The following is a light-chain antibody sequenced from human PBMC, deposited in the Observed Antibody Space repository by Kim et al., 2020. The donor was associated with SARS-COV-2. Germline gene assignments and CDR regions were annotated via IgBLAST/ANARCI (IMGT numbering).Light chain of an antibody. Sequence: QSALTQPASVSGSPGQSITISCTGTSSDVGGYNYVSWYQQHPGKAPKLMIYDVSKWPSGVSNRFSGSKSGNTASLTISGLQAEDEADYYCSSYTSSSTWVFGGETQLTVL. CDR3: SSYTSSSTWV. J-gene: IGLJ3*02. CDR1: SSDVGGYNY. CDR2: DVS. V-gene: IGLV2-14*01.